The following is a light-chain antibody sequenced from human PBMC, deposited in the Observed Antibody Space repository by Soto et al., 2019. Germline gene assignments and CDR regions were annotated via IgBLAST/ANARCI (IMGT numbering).Light chain of an antibody. CDR1: QSISSW. J-gene: IGKJ4*01. V-gene: IGKV1-5*03. CDR3: QQYLT. Sequence: DLQMTQSPSTLSASVGDRVTITCRASQSISSWLAWYQQKPGKAPKLLIYKASSLESGVPSRFSGSGSGTEFTLTISSLQPDDFATYYCQQYLTFGGGTKVEIK. CDR2: KAS.